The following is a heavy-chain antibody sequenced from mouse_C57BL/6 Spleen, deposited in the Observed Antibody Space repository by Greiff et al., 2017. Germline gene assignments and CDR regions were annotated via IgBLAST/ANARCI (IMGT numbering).Heavy chain of an antibody. V-gene: IGHV14-4*01. CDR1: GFNIKDDY. J-gene: IGHJ2*01. Sequence: VQLKQSGAELVRPGASVKLSCTASGFNIKDDYMHWVKQRPEQGLEWIGWIDPENGDTEYASKFQGKATITADTSSNTAYLQLSSLTSEDTAVYYCTTPPRAAQATFFDYWGQGTTLTVSS. CDR2: IDPENGDT. D-gene: IGHD3-2*02. CDR3: TTPPRAAQATFFDY.